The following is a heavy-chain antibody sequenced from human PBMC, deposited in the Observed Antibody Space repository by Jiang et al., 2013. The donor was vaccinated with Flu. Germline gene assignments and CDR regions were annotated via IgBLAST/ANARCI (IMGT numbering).Heavy chain of an antibody. Sequence: GSGLVKPSETLSLTCTVSGGSVSSGSYYWSWIRQPPGKGLEWIGYIYYSGSTNYNPSLKSRVTISADTSKNQFSLRLSSVTAADTAVYYCARAEHSGSYYGHFDYWGQGTLVTVSS. CDR2: IYYSGST. V-gene: IGHV4-61*01. CDR1: GGSVSSGSYY. D-gene: IGHD3-10*01. J-gene: IGHJ4*02. CDR3: ARAEHSGSYYGHFDY.